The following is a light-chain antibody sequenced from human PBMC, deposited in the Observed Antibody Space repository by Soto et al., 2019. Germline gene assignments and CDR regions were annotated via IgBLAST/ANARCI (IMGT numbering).Light chain of an antibody. V-gene: IGKV1-39*01. CDR2: AAS. CDR1: QSISSY. J-gene: IGKJ5*01. CDR3: QQSYSTLSIT. Sequence: DIQMTQSPSSLSASVGDRVTSTCRASQSISSYLNWYQQKPGKAPKLLIYAASSLQSGVPSRFSGSGSGTDFTLIISSLQPEDFATYYCQQSYSTLSITFGQGTRLEIK.